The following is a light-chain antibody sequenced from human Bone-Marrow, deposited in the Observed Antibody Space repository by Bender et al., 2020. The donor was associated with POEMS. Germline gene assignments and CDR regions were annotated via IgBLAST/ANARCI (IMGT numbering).Light chain of an antibody. CDR1: GIGTKR. CDR2: DDS. Sequence: SYVLTQPPSVSVAPGETARITCGGNGIGTKRVHWYQQKPGQAPVVVVYDDSDRPSGIPERFSGSNSGNTATLTLSRVEAGDEADYYCQVWDSSSDHPMFGGGTKLTVL. CDR3: QVWDSSSDHPM. J-gene: IGLJ3*02. V-gene: IGLV3-21*02.